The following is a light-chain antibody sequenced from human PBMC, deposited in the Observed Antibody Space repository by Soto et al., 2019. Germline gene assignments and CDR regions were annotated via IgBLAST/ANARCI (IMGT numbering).Light chain of an antibody. V-gene: IGLV2-14*01. CDR2: EVT. CDR3: TSYASSILWV. Sequence: QSALTQPPSASGSPGQSVTISCTGTSSDVGACNYVSWFQQHPGKAPKLMIYEVTNRPSGVSSRFSGSKSGNTASLTISGLQAEDEADYYCTSYASSILWVFGGGTKLTVL. CDR1: SSDVGACNY. J-gene: IGLJ3*02.